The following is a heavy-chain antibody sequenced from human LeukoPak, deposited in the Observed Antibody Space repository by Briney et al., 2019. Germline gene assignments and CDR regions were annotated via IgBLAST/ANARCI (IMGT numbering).Heavy chain of an antibody. Sequence: PSETLSLTCAVYGGSFSGYYWSWTRQPPGKGLEWIGEINHSGSTNYNPSLKSRVTISVDTSKNQFSLKLSSVTAADTAVYYCARRPRVRVGYCSSTSCYRYYYYGMDVWGQGTTVTVSS. CDR3: ARRPRVRVGYCSSTSCYRYYYYGMDV. D-gene: IGHD2-2*01. J-gene: IGHJ6*02. CDR1: GGSFSGYY. V-gene: IGHV4-34*01. CDR2: INHSGST.